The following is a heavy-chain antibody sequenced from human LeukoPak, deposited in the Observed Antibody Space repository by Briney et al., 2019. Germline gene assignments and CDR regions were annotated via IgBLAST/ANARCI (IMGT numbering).Heavy chain of an antibody. V-gene: IGHV1-18*01. Sequence: ASVKVSCKASGYTFTSYGISWVRQAPGQGLEWMGWISAYNGDTNYAQKLQGRVTMTTDTPTSTAYMELRSLRSDDTAVYYCARDPKSRLLWFGEKRDYGMDVWGQGTTVTVSS. CDR3: ARDPKSRLLWFGEKRDYGMDV. J-gene: IGHJ6*02. CDR2: ISAYNGDT. D-gene: IGHD3-10*01. CDR1: GYTFTSYG.